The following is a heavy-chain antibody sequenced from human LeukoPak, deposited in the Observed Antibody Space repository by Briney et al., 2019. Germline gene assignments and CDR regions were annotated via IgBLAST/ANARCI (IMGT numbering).Heavy chain of an antibody. CDR1: GFTFSRYN. Sequence: GGSLRLSCATHGFTFSRYNMNWVRQAPGKGLEWVSSITSSSIYKYYADSMKGRFTISRDNAKNSLYLQMDSLRAEDTAVYYCARDGITMRILEYWGQGTLVTVSS. D-gene: IGHD3-10*01. V-gene: IGHV3-21*01. CDR2: ITSSSIYK. J-gene: IGHJ4*02. CDR3: ARDGITMRILEY.